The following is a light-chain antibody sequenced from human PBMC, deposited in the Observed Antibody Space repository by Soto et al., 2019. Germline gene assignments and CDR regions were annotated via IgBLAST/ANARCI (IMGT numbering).Light chain of an antibody. V-gene: IGLV1-40*01. CDR3: TSYTSSSTLDV. Sequence: QSVLTQPPSVSGAPGQRVTISCTGTSSNIGAGYEVHWYHQLPGTAPKFLVSGKDNRPSGVHDRLSASKSGHTASLTISGLQSEDEADYFCTSYTSSSTLDVFGTGTKLTVL. J-gene: IGLJ1*01. CDR1: SSNIGAGYE. CDR2: GKD.